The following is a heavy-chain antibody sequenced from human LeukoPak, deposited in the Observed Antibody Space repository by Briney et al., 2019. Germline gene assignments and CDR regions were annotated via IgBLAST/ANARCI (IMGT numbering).Heavy chain of an antibody. V-gene: IGHV3-7*01. Sequence: GGSLRLSCAASGFTFSSYAMSWVRQAPGKGLEWVANIKQDGSEKYYVDSVKGRFTISRDNAKNSLYLQMNSLRAEDTAVYYCARDQEYYDFWSGYSLDAFDIWGQGTMVTVSS. CDR3: ARDQEYYDFWSGYSLDAFDI. D-gene: IGHD3-3*01. J-gene: IGHJ3*02. CDR1: GFTFSSYA. CDR2: IKQDGSEK.